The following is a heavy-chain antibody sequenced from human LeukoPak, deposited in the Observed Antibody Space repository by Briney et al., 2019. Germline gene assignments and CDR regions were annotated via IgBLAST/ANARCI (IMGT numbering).Heavy chain of an antibody. CDR3: ARDSSGWYSGNDY. CDR1: GFTFSSHW. V-gene: IGHV3-7*01. Sequence: GGSLRLSCAASGFTFSSHWMSWVRQAPGKGLEWVANIKQDGSEKYYVDSVKGRFTISRDNAKNSLYLQMNSLRAEDTAVYYCARDSSGWYSGNDYWGQGTLVTVSS. CDR2: IKQDGSEK. J-gene: IGHJ4*02. D-gene: IGHD6-19*01.